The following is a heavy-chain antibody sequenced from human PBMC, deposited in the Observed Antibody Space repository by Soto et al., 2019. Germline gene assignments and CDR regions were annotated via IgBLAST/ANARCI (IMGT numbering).Heavy chain of an antibody. CDR2: IYYSGST. J-gene: IGHJ6*02. CDR3: ARGPGSGSYIVYYYYYGMDV. D-gene: IGHD3-10*01. V-gene: IGHV4-39*01. Sequence: SETLSLTCTVSGGSISSSSYYWGWIRQPPGKGLEWIESIYYSGSTYYNPSLKSRVTISVDTSKNQFSLKLSSVTAADTAVYYCARGPGSGSYIVYYYYYGMDVWGQGTTVTVSS. CDR1: GGSISSSSYY.